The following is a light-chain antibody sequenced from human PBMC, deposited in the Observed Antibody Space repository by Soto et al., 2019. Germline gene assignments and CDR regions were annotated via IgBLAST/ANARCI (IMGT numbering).Light chain of an antibody. Sequence: EILLTQSPGTLSLSPGERATLSCRASPSLNRRYLAWYQQKPGQAPRLLIYDASRRATDIPDRFSGSGSGTDFTLTITRLELEDFAVYFCQQYGRSPLTFGQGTRLEIK. J-gene: IGKJ5*01. V-gene: IGKV3-20*01. CDR2: DAS. CDR3: QQYGRSPLT. CDR1: PSLNRRY.